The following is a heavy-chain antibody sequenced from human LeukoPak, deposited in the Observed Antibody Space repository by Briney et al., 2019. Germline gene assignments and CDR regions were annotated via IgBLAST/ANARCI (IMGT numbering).Heavy chain of an antibody. Sequence: GGSLRLSCAASGFTFSSSDMHWVRQAPGKGLGWVAVISYDATNKYYADSVKGRFTLSRDNSKNTLYLQTNTLRPEDTAVYYCAKASSSYFYYFEYWGQGTLVTVSS. J-gene: IGHJ4*02. D-gene: IGHD6-13*01. CDR1: GFTFSSSD. CDR3: AKASSSYFYYFEY. V-gene: IGHV3-30*18. CDR2: ISYDATNK.